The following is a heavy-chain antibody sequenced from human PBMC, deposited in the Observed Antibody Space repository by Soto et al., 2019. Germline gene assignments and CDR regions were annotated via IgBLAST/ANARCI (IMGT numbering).Heavy chain of an antibody. CDR1: GFTFSSHW. D-gene: IGHD3-10*01. Sequence: EVQLVESGGGLVQPGGSLRLSCAGSGFTFSSHWMSWVRQAPGKGLEWVANIKQDGSEKYYVDSVKGRFTISRDNAKSSLYLQMNSLRAEDTAVYYCARVLKDYGSGSPFDYWGQGTLVTVSS. V-gene: IGHV3-7*05. J-gene: IGHJ4*02. CDR2: IKQDGSEK. CDR3: ARVLKDYGSGSPFDY.